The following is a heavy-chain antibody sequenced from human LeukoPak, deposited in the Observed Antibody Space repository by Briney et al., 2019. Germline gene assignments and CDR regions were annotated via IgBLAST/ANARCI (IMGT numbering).Heavy chain of an antibody. CDR1: GSTFSNAW. Sequence: GALRLSCAASGSTFSNAWMDWVRQPPGKGLEWIGEVHLDGMTNYNPSLKSRLIMSVDLPENQISLKLTSVTAADTAVYYCAREGGFYRPLDYSGQGTLVTVSS. D-gene: IGHD3-3*01. J-gene: IGHJ4*02. CDR3: AREGGFYRPLDY. CDR2: VHLDGMT. V-gene: IGHV4-4*02.